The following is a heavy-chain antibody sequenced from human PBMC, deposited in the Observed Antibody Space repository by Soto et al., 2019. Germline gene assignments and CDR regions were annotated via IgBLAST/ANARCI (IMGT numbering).Heavy chain of an antibody. D-gene: IGHD1-20*01. J-gene: IGHJ6*02. CDR3: ARDRITGTTMHLYYYGMDV. CDR2: IWYDGSNK. Sequence: QVQLVESGGGVVQPGRSLRLSCAASGFTFSSYGRHWVRQAPGKGLEWVAVIWYDGSNKYYADSVKGRFTISRDNSKNTLYLQMTSLRAEDTAVYYCARDRITGTTMHLYYYGMDVWGQGTTVTVSS. CDR1: GFTFSSYG. V-gene: IGHV3-33*01.